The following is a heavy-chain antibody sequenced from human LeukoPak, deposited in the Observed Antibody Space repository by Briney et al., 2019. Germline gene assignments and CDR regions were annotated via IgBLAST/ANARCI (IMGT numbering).Heavy chain of an antibody. CDR2: ISAYNGNT. D-gene: IGHD3-22*01. CDR3: ACPSPLSSGYYGLDY. Sequence: RASVKVSCKASGYTFTSYGISWVRQAPGQGLEWMGWISAYNGNTNYAQKLQGRVTMTEDTSTDTAYMELSSLRSEDTAVYYCACPSPLSSGYYGLDYWGQGTLVTVSS. J-gene: IGHJ4*02. CDR1: GYTFTSYG. V-gene: IGHV1-18*01.